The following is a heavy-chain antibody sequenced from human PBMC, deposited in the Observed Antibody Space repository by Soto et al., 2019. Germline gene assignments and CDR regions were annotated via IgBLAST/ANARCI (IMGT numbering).Heavy chain of an antibody. CDR3: AKDSPFARITMIGAFDI. CDR2: ISGSGGST. V-gene: IGHV3-23*01. D-gene: IGHD3-22*01. J-gene: IGHJ3*02. Sequence: GGSLRLSCAASGFTFRSYAMSWVRQAPWKGLEWVSAISGSGGSTYYADAVKGRFTISRDNSKNTLYLQMNSIGAEDTALYYCAKDSPFARITMIGAFDIWGQGTMVTVSS. CDR1: GFTFRSYA.